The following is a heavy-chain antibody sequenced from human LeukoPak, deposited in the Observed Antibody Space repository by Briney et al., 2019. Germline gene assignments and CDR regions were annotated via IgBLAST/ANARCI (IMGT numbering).Heavy chain of an antibody. V-gene: IGHV3-7*01. Sequence: PGGSLRLSCAASGFTFSSYWMSWVRQAPGKGLEWVANIKQDGSEKYYVDSVKGRFTISRDNAKNSLYLQMNSLRAEDTAVYYRARVPMFSSWYRWYFDLWGRGTLVTVSS. CDR3: ARVPMFSSWYRWYFDL. CDR2: IKQDGSEK. J-gene: IGHJ2*01. D-gene: IGHD6-13*01. CDR1: GFTFSSYW.